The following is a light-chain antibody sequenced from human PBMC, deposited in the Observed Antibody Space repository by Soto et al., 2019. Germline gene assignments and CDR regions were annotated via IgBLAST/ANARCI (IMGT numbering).Light chain of an antibody. J-gene: IGKJ1*01. Sequence: EIVMTESPATLSVSPGERASVSCRASQSVSSDLGWYQQKPGQAPRLLIYGASNRATGIPDRFGGSGSGTDFTLTISRLEPEDFAVYYCQQYGSSPRTFGQGTKVDI. CDR2: GAS. V-gene: IGKV3-20*01. CDR3: QQYGSSPRT. CDR1: QSVSSD.